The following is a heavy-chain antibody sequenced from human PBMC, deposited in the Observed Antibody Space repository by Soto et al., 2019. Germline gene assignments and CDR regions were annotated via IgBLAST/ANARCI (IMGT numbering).Heavy chain of an antibody. Sequence: QVPLVESGGGVVQPGRSLRLSCAASGFTFSSYGMHWVRQAPGKGLEWVALISYDGSNKYYADSVKGRFTISRDNSKTTLYLQMNSLRTEATAVYYCAKDLGHGGRGAFDIWGQGTMVTVSS. CDR3: AKDLGHGGRGAFDI. CDR2: ISYDGSNK. CDR1: GFTFSSYG. V-gene: IGHV3-30*18. J-gene: IGHJ3*02. D-gene: IGHD7-27*01.